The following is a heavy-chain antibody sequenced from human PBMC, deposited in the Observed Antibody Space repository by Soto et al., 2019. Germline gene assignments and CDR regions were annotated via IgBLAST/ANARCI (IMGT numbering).Heavy chain of an antibody. CDR3: ARVWKQWLVDYYYGMDV. CDR2: ISAYNGNT. J-gene: IGHJ6*02. D-gene: IGHD6-19*01. Sequence: ASVKVSCKASGYTFTSYGISWVRQAPGQGLEWMGWISAYNGNTNYAQKLQGRVTMTTDTSTSTAYMELRSLRSDDTAVYYCARVWKQWLVDYYYGMDVWGQGTTVTVSS. V-gene: IGHV1-18*01. CDR1: GYTFTSYG.